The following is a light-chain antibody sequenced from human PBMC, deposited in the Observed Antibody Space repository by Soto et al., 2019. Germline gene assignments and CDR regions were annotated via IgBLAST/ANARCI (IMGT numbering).Light chain of an antibody. V-gene: IGKV3-20*01. Sequence: EIVLTQSPGTLSLSPGERATLSCRASQSVSSSYLAWDQQKPGQAPRLLIYGASSRATGIPDRFSGSGSGTDFALTISRLEPEDFALYYCQQYGSSPCFGPGTKVDIK. CDR3: QQYGSSPC. CDR1: QSVSSSY. J-gene: IGKJ3*01. CDR2: GAS.